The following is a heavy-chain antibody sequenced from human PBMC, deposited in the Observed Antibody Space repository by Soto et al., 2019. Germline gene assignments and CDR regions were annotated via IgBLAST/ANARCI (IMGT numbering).Heavy chain of an antibody. CDR3: FGGEYYASGSYYGMDV. V-gene: IGHV4-34*01. CDR2: IHHSGST. J-gene: IGHJ6*02. CDR1: AGSFSGDY. Sequence: SETLSLTCVGYAGSFSGDYWSWIRQPPGKGLEWIGEIHHSGSTNSNPSLKSRVTISVDTSKNQFSLRLSSVTAADTAVYYCFGGEYYASGSYYGMDVWGQGTTVT. D-gene: IGHD3-10*01.